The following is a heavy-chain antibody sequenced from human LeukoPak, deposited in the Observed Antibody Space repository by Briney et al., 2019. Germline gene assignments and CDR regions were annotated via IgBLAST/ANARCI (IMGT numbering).Heavy chain of an antibody. V-gene: IGHV3-30*18. CDR2: VSHDGSKK. J-gene: IGHJ4*02. CDR3: AKERYMLDY. CDR1: GSTFSTCA. Sequence: GGSLRLSCAASGSTFSTCAMSWVRQAPGKGLEWVALVSHDGSKKYCADSVKGRFTISRDNPKNTLYLQMNSLRPEDTAVYFCAKERYMLDYWGQGTLVTVSS. D-gene: IGHD1-14*01.